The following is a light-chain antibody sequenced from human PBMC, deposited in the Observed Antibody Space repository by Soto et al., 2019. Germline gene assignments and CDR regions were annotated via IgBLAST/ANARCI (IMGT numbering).Light chain of an antibody. CDR2: LEGSGSY. V-gene: IGLV4-60*01. Sequence: QPVLTQSSSASASLGSSVKLTCTLSSGHSSYIIAWHQQQPGKAPRYLMKLEGSGSYNKGSGVPDRFSGSSSGADRYLTIANLQLEDEADYYCATWDSNTVVFGGGTKLTVL. J-gene: IGLJ2*01. CDR1: SGHSSYI. CDR3: ATWDSNTVV.